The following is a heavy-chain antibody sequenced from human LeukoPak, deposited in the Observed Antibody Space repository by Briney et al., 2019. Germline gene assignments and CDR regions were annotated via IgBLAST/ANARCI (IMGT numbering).Heavy chain of an antibody. Sequence: GGSLRLSCAASGFTFSSYSLNWVRQAPGKGLEWVSSISSSSSYIYYADSVKGRFTISRDNAKNSLYLQMNSLRAEDTAVYYCARGTSSGLDYWGQGTLVTVSS. J-gene: IGHJ4*02. V-gene: IGHV3-21*01. CDR3: ARGTSSGLDY. CDR2: ISSSSSYI. D-gene: IGHD6-25*01. CDR1: GFTFSSYS.